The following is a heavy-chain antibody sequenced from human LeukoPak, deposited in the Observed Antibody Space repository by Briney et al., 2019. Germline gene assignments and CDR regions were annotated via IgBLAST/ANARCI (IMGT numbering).Heavy chain of an antibody. V-gene: IGHV3-20*04. J-gene: IGHJ3*02. D-gene: IGHD1-26*01. Sequence: PGGSLRLSCAASGFTFDNYGINWVRQAPGKGLEWVSRIHWNGGRTGYADSVKGRFTISRDNAKNSLYLQMNSLRDEDTAVFYCARGRWETDIWGQGTMVTVSS. CDR1: GFTFDNYG. CDR2: IHWNGGRT. CDR3: ARGRWETDI.